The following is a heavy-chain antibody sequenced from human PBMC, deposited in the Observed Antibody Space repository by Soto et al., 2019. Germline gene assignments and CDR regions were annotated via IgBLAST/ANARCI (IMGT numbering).Heavy chain of an antibody. CDR3: ARDYGRRDGYYYYGMDV. CDR2: ISYDGSNK. J-gene: IGHJ6*02. CDR1: GFTFSSYA. D-gene: IGHD3-16*01. Sequence: GGSLRLSCAASGFTFSSYAMHWVRQAPGKGLEWVAVISYDGSNKYYADSVKGRFTISRDNSKNTLYLQMNSLRAEDTAVYYCARDYGRRDGYYYYGMDVWGQGTTVTVSS. V-gene: IGHV3-30-3*01.